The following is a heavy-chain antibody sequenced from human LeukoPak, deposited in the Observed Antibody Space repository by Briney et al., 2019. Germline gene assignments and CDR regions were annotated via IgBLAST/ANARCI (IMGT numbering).Heavy chain of an antibody. CDR2: IGSSSSYI. V-gene: IGHV3-21*01. Sequence: GGSLRLSCAASGFTFSSYSMNWVRQAPGKGLEWVSSIGSSSSYIYYADSVKGRFTISRDNAKNSLYLQMNSLRAEDTAVYYCARGKVLLWFGESLDYWGQGTLVTVSS. CDR1: GFTFSSYS. CDR3: ARGKVLLWFGESLDY. J-gene: IGHJ4*02. D-gene: IGHD3-10*01.